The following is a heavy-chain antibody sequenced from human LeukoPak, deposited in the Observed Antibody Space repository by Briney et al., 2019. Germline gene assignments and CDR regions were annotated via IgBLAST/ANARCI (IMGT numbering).Heavy chain of an antibody. D-gene: IGHD3-10*01. Sequence: SETLSLTCNVSGDTISSYYWSWIRQPPGKGLEWIGYIYYSGNTNYNPSLKSRVTISVDTPKTQFSLKLSSVTAADTAVYYCARVPGTMVRGAPRRNWFDPWGQGALVTFSS. CDR2: IYYSGNT. CDR1: GDTISSYY. J-gene: IGHJ5*02. V-gene: IGHV4-59*01. CDR3: ARVPGTMVRGAPRRNWFDP.